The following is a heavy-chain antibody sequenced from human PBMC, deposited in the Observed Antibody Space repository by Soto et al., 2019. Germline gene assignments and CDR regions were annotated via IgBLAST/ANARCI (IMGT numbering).Heavy chain of an antibody. D-gene: IGHD1-26*01. V-gene: IGHV3-30*18. J-gene: IGHJ4*02. CDR2: FSYDGSKK. Sequence: PGGSLRLSCAASGFTFSSYGMHWVRQAPGKGLEWLVVFSYDGSKKYYADFVKGRFTISRDNSKNSLYLQMNSLRAEDTAVYYCAKDVKWELAVDYWGQGTLVTVSS. CDR3: AKDVKWELAVDY. CDR1: GFTFSSYG.